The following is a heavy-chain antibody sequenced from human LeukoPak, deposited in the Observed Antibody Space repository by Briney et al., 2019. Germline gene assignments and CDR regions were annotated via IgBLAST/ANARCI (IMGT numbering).Heavy chain of an antibody. Sequence: GASVKVSCKVSGYTLTELSMHWVRQAPGKGLEWMGGFDPEDGETIYAQKFQGRVTMTEDTSTDTAYMELSSLRSEDTAVYYCATAGYSSSWYPLYSWGQGTLVTVSS. J-gene: IGHJ4*02. CDR3: ATAGYSSSWYPLYS. CDR2: FDPEDGET. D-gene: IGHD6-13*01. V-gene: IGHV1-24*01. CDR1: GYTLTELS.